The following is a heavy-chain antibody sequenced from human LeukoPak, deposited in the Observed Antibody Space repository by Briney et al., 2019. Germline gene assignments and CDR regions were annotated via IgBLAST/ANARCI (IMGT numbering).Heavy chain of an antibody. CDR3: ARGGRYSSSWQPKAFYYYYGMDV. J-gene: IGHJ6*02. D-gene: IGHD6-13*01. CDR1: GGSISSGGYY. CDR2: IYYSGTT. Sequence: SETLSLTCTVSGGSISSGGYYWSWIRQHPGKGLEWIGYIYYSGTTYYNPSLKSRVTISVDTSKNQFSLKLSSVTAADTAVYYCARGGRYSSSWQPKAFYYYYGMDVWGQGTTVTVSS. V-gene: IGHV4-31*03.